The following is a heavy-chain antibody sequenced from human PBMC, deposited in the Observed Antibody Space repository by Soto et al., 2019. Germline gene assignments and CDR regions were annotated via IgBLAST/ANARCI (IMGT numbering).Heavy chain of an antibody. CDR2: IYHSGST. Sequence: QLQLQESGSGLVKPSQTLSLTCAVSGGSISSGGYSWSWIRQPPGKGLEWIGYIYHSGSTYYNPSVQSRVTISVDRSKNQFSLKLSSVTAADTAVYYCGRAGGLGAVAVDYWGQGTLVTVSS. V-gene: IGHV4-30-2*01. D-gene: IGHD6-19*01. CDR3: GRAGGLGAVAVDY. CDR1: GGSISSGGYS. J-gene: IGHJ4*02.